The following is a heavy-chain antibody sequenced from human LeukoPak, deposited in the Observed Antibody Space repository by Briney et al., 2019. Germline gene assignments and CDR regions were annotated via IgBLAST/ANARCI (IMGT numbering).Heavy chain of an antibody. CDR2: IGGGGENT. CDR3: AKVLTGSQDY. D-gene: IGHD1-14*01. Sequence: GGSLRLSCAACGFIYSSYAMSGVRQAPGKGLEWVSTIGGGGENTYSADSVKGRFTISRDNSKNTVYLHVKSLRAEDTAVYFCAKVLTGSQDYWGQGTLVTVSS. V-gene: IGHV3-23*01. J-gene: IGHJ4*02. CDR1: GFIYSSYA.